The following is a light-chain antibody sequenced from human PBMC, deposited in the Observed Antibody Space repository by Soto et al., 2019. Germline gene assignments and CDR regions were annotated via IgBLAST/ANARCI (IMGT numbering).Light chain of an antibody. CDR2: KAS. CDR1: DNFASN. V-gene: IGKV3D-15*01. J-gene: IGKJ2*01. Sequence: EIVMTQSPATLSVSPGGRATLSCRASDNFASNVAWYQQKFGQPPRLIIYKASNRATGVPARFSARGSGTEVPLTLSGLQSEDVAVYYGPQYILRPYTFGQGTKVEI. CDR3: PQYILRPYT.